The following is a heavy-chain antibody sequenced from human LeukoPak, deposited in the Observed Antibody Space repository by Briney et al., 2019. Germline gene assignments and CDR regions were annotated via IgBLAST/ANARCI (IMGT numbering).Heavy chain of an antibody. Sequence: VSVKVSCKASGYTFTGYYMHWVRQAPGQGLEWTGWINPNSGGTNYAQKFKGRVTMTRDTSISTAYMELSRLRSDDTAVYYCASGPNSPIAVAGPDNWFDPWGQGTLVTVSS. CDR3: ASGPNSPIAVAGPDNWFDP. D-gene: IGHD6-19*01. CDR2: INPNSGGT. J-gene: IGHJ5*02. V-gene: IGHV1-2*02. CDR1: GYTFTGYY.